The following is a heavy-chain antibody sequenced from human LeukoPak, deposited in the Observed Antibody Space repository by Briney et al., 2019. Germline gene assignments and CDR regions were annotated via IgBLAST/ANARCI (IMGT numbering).Heavy chain of an antibody. CDR3: AKDLSKQHLVGRGGGGYYYYMDV. CDR2: ISGCCGST. Sequence: GGSLRLFCAASVFTFSIYAMSWLRHAPGKALEWVSAISGCCGSTFYGVSVKPRFNLSRDNSKNTLYLQMNSLRAEDTAVYYCAKDLSKQHLVGRGGGGYYYYMDVGGKGTTVSISS. D-gene: IGHD6-13*01. J-gene: IGHJ6*03. V-gene: IGHV3-23*01. CDR1: VFTFSIYA.